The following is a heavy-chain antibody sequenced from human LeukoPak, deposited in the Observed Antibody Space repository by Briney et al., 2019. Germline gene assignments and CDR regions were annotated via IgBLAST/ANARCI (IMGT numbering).Heavy chain of an antibody. J-gene: IGHJ4*02. CDR1: GFTFSSYA. CDR3: ARDLGFGVVITYYFDY. D-gene: IGHD3-3*01. CDR2: ISYDGSNK. V-gene: IGHV3-30-3*01. Sequence: PGGSLRLSCAASGFTFSSYAMHWVRQAPGKGLEWVAVISYDGSNKYYADSVKGRFTISRDNSKNTLYLQMNSLRAEDTAVYYCARDLGFGVVITYYFDYWGQGTLVTVSS.